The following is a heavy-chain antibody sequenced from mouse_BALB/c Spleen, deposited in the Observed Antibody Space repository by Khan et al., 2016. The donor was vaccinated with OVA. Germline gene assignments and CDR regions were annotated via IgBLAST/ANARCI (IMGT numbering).Heavy chain of an antibody. CDR3: AATYSYGCYFDY. J-gene: IGHJ2*01. D-gene: IGHD1-1*01. CDR1: GFTFSTYG. Sequence: EVELVESGGGLVQPGGSRKLSCAASGFTFSTYGMHWVRQAPEKGLEWVAYISGDSSTIYYADTVKGRFIISRDNPKNLLFLQMTRLMSEDTARNYCAATYSYGCYFDYWGPGTTLTVSS. V-gene: IGHV5-17*02. CDR2: ISGDSSTI.